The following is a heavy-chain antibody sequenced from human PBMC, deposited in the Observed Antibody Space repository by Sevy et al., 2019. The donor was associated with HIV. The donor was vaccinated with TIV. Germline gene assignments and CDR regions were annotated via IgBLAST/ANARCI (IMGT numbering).Heavy chain of an antibody. V-gene: IGHV3-30*02. J-gene: IGHJ6*02. Sequence: GESLKISCAASGFTFSTYDMHWVRQAPGKGLEWVAYIRYDGSNKYYGDSVRGRFTISRDNSKSTLYVQLNSLGAEDTAVYYCARGRKTTQEWLEELDYYYGMDVWGQGTSVTVSS. D-gene: IGHD2-8*01. CDR3: ARGRKTTQEWLEELDYYYGMDV. CDR1: GFTFSTYD. CDR2: IRYDGSNK.